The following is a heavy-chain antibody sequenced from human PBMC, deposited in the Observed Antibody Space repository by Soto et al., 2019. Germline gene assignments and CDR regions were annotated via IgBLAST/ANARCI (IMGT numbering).Heavy chain of an antibody. D-gene: IGHD3-22*01. Sequence: QVQLVQSGAEVKKPGSSVKVSCKASGGTFSSYAISWVRQAPGQGLEWMGGIIPIFGTANYAQKFQGRVTITADESTSTAYMELSSLRSEDTAVYYCARDPSYYYDSSGYYYNDAFDIWGQGTMFTVSS. V-gene: IGHV1-69*01. CDR3: ARDPSYYYDSSGYYYNDAFDI. CDR2: IIPIFGTA. J-gene: IGHJ3*02. CDR1: GGTFSSYA.